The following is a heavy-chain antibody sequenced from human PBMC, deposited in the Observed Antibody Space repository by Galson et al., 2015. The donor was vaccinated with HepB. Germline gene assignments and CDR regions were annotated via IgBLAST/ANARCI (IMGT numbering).Heavy chain of an antibody. CDR3: ARGEYCSSTSCPRNYYYYGMDV. CDR2: INAGNGNT. CDR1: GYTFTSYA. V-gene: IGHV1-3*01. Sequence: SVKVSCKASGYTFTSYAMHWVRQAPGQRLEWMGWINAGNGNTKYSQKFQGRVTITRDTSASTAYMELSSLRSEDTAVYYCARGEYCSSTSCPRNYYYYGMDVWGQGTTVTVSS. D-gene: IGHD2-2*01. J-gene: IGHJ6*02.